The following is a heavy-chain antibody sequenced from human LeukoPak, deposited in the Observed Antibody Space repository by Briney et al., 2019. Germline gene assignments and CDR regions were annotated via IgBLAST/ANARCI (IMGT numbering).Heavy chain of an antibody. D-gene: IGHD6-13*01. V-gene: IGHV5-51*01. CDR2: IYPGDSDT. Sequence: GESLKISCKGSGYSFTSYWIGWVRHMPGKGLEWMGIIYPGDSDTRYSPSFQGQVTISADKSISTAYLQWSSLKASDTAMYYCARPRVYSSSWYAGADYYMDVWGKGTTVTVSS. J-gene: IGHJ6*03. CDR3: ARPRVYSSSWYAGADYYMDV. CDR1: GYSFTSYW.